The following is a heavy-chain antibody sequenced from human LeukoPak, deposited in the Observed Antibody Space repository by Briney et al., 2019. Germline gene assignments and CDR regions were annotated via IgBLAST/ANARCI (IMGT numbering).Heavy chain of an antibody. CDR3: ARDGRMYNWNHGDDY. V-gene: IGHV1-69*13. D-gene: IGHD1-14*01. J-gene: IGHJ4*02. CDR1: GGTFSSYA. CDR2: IIPIFGTA. Sequence: SVKVSCKASGGTFSSYAISWVRQAPGQGLEWMGGIIPIFGTANYAQKFQGRVTITADESMSTAYMELSSLRSEDTAVYYCARDGRMYNWNHGDDYWGQGTLVTVSS.